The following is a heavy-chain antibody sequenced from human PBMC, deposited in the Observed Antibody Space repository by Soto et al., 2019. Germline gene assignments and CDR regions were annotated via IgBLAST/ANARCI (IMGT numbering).Heavy chain of an antibody. CDR2: ISGSGGST. D-gene: IGHD2-15*01. V-gene: IGHV3-23*01. J-gene: IGHJ4*02. CDR1: GFTFSSYA. CDR3: AKDQLHCSGGSCYLFDY. Sequence: GGSLRLSCAASGFTFSSYAMSWVRQAPGKGLEWVSAISGSGGSTYYADSVKGRFTISRDNSKNTLYLQMNSLRAEDTAVYYCAKDQLHCSGGSCYLFDYWGQGTLVTVSS.